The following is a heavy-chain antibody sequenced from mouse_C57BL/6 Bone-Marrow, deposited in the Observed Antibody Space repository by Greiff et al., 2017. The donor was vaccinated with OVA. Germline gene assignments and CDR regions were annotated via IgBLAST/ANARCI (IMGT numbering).Heavy chain of an antibody. V-gene: IGHV1-81*01. CDR3: ARSGIIFAY. J-gene: IGHJ3*01. Sequence: VQLVESGAELARPGASVKLSCKASGYTFTSYGISWVKQRTGQGLEWIGEIYPRSGNTYYNEKFKGKATLTVDKSSSTAYMALRSLTSEDSAVYFCARSGIIFAYWGQGTRVTVSA. D-gene: IGHD1-2*01. CDR1: GYTFTSYG. CDR2: IYPRSGNT.